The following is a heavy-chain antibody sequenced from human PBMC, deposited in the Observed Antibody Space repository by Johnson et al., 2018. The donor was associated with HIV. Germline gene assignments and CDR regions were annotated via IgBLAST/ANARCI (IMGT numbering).Heavy chain of an antibody. CDR2: IGTAGDT. V-gene: IGHV3-13*01. Sequence: ELLVESGGGVVQPGRSLRLSCAASGFTFNSYGMHWVRQAPGKGLEWVSAIGTAGDTYYPGSVKGRFTISRENAKNSLYLQMNSLRAGDTAVYYCARGSGSYGDAFDIWGQGTMVTVSS. J-gene: IGHJ3*02. CDR3: ARGSGSYGDAFDI. D-gene: IGHD1-26*01. CDR1: GFTFNSYG.